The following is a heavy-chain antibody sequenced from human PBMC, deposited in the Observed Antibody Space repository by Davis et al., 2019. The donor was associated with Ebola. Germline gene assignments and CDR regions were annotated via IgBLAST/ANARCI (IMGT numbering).Heavy chain of an antibody. V-gene: IGHV3-30-3*01. CDR2: ISYDGSNK. Sequence: GESLKISCAASGFTFSSYAMHWVRQAPGKGLEWVAVISYDGSNKYYADSVKGRFTISRDNSKNTLYLQMNSLRAEDTAVYYCASKQGYYYDSSGYYWFDPWGQGTLVTVSS. J-gene: IGHJ5*02. D-gene: IGHD3-22*01. CDR1: GFTFSSYA. CDR3: ASKQGYYYDSSGYYWFDP.